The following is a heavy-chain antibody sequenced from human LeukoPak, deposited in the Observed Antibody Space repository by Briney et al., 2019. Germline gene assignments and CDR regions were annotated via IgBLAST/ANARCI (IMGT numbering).Heavy chain of an antibody. CDR1: GGTFISYS. Sequence: ASVKVSCKASGGTFISYSISWVRQAPGQGLEWMGGINPIFDTADYAQKFQGRVTITADESTSTAYMELSSLRSEDTAVFYCARISLGAIWGYYYGMDVWGQGTTVTVSS. CDR3: ARISLGAIWGYYYGMDV. V-gene: IGHV1-69*13. CDR2: INPIFDTA. J-gene: IGHJ6*02. D-gene: IGHD1-26*01.